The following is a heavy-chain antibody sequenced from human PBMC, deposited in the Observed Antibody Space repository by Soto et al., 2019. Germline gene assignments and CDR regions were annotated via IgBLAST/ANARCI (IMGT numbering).Heavy chain of an antibody. Sequence: PSETLSLTXIVSGGSISSSSYYWGWIRQPPGKGLGWIGSIYCSGSTYYNPSLKSRVTISVDTSKNQFSLKLSSVTAADTAVFYCARHRARNWFDPWGQGTLVTVSS. D-gene: IGHD6-6*01. CDR1: GGSISSSSYY. J-gene: IGHJ5*02. CDR2: IYCSGST. CDR3: ARHRARNWFDP. V-gene: IGHV4-39*01.